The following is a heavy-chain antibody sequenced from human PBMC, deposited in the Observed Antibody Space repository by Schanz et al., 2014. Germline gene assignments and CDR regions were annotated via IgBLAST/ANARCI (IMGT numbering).Heavy chain of an antibody. CDR1: KFTFSGYG. CDR2: IRDNGSVK. Sequence: QVQLVESGGGVVQPGGSLTLSCAASKFTFSGYGMHWVRQAPGKGLDWGAFIRDNGSVKNYLDSLKGRFTISRDNSKNTLEPQKNTLYACATSALCGSRVYYGSPIDPWGQGALVTVSS. D-gene: IGHD3-22*01. J-gene: IGHJ5*02. V-gene: IGHV3-30*02. CDR3: SRVYYGSPIDP.